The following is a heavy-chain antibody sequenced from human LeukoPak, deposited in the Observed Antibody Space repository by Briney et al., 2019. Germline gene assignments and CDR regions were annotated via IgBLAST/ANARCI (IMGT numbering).Heavy chain of an antibody. D-gene: IGHD3-10*01. V-gene: IGHV4-59*01. CDR3: ARAYYYGSGTFDI. J-gene: IGHJ3*02. CDR1: GGSISPYY. Sequence: SETLSLTCTVSGGSISPYYWSWIRQPPGKGLEWIGYIYYTGSTYYNPSLKSRVTVSVDTSKNQFSLKLTSVTAADTAVYYCARAYYYGSGTFDIWGQGTLVTVSS. CDR2: IYYTGST.